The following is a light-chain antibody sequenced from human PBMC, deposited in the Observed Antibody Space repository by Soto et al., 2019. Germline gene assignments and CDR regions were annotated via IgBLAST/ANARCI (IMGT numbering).Light chain of an antibody. CDR1: SSDIGSYNL. J-gene: IGLJ3*02. Sequence: QSVLTQPASVSGSPGQSITVSCTGTSSDIGSYNLVSWYQHHPGKAPKLMIYAGSKRPSGVSSRFSGSKSGNTASLTISGLQAEDEADYYCCSYAGSSTVLFGGGTKRTVL. CDR2: AGS. V-gene: IGLV2-23*01. CDR3: CSYAGSSTVL.